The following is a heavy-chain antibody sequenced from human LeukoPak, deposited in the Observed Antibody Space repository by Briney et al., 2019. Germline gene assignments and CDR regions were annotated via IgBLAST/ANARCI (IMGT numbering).Heavy chain of an antibody. CDR1: GGSSKNFFRNYY. CDR3: ARRESHYDGFDYYHRFDY. J-gene: IGHJ4*02. Sequence: PSETLSLTCAVYGGSSKNFFRNYYWSWIRQPPGKGLEWIGEINHSGSPNYNLSLKSRVTMSVDTSRKQFSLNLSSVTAADTAVYFCARRESHYDGFDYYHRFDYWGQGTLVTVSS. D-gene: IGHD3-22*01. V-gene: IGHV4-34*01. CDR2: INHSGSP.